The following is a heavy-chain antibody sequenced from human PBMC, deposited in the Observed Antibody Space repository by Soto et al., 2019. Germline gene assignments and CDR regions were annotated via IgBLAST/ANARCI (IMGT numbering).Heavy chain of an antibody. D-gene: IGHD1-20*01. CDR3: AKAKNDYNWDNRPPFDY. CDR2: ISANDVGT. Sequence: VGSLRLSCEASGFTLRNYAMTWVRQAPGKGLEWVSLISANDVGTYYAESVKTRFTISTDQSRNTVYLQMDSLRADDTAIYYCAKAKNDYNWDNRPPFDYWGQGTLVTVSS. J-gene: IGHJ4*02. CDR1: GFTLRNYA. V-gene: IGHV3-23*01.